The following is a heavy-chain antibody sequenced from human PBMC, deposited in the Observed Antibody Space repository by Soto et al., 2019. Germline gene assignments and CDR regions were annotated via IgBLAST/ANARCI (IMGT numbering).Heavy chain of an antibody. V-gene: IGHV3-23*01. CDR2: ISDTGGDS. J-gene: IGHJ4*02. CDR1: GVTFINYA. D-gene: IGHD1-1*01. CDR3: VRDLYRSATMPCLDH. Sequence: GGSLRLSXEASGVTFINYAMSWVRQAPGKGLEWVASISDTGGDSYYADSMDGRFTISRDNSKNTLYLQINSLRAEDTAVYYCVRDLYRSATMPCLDHWGQGTLVTVSS.